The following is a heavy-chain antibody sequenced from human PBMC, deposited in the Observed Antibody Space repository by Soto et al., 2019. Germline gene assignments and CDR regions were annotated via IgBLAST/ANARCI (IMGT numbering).Heavy chain of an antibody. J-gene: IGHJ6*02. Sequence: PGGSLRLACVASCLDFITYAMSWVRQSPGKGLEWVSVIGEGGVSRVYADAVKGLFTISRDNSKNTLYLQMTSLRVDDTAMYYCARDSVTRVSSDIPGMDVWGQGTTVTVSS. CDR1: CLDFITYA. V-gene: IGHV3-23*01. D-gene: IGHD3-10*01. CDR2: IGEGGVSR. CDR3: ARDSVTRVSSDIPGMDV.